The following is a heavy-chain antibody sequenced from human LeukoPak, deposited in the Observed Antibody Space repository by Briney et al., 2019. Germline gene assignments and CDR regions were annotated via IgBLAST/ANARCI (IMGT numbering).Heavy chain of an antibody. D-gene: IGHD3-22*01. CDR3: AKGSHYYDSSGYYYPFWY. CDR1: GFTFSSYA. Sequence: GGSMRLSCAASGFTFSSYAMSWVRQAPGKGLEWVSAIRGSGGSTYYADSVKGRFTISRDNSKNTLYLQMNSLRAEDTAVYYCAKGSHYYDSSGYYYPFWYWGQGTLVTVSS. CDR2: IRGSGGST. V-gene: IGHV3-23*01. J-gene: IGHJ4*02.